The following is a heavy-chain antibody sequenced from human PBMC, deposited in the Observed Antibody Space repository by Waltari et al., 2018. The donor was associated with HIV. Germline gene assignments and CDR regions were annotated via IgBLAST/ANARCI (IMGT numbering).Heavy chain of an antibody. CDR1: GYIFNHYD. D-gene: IGHD1-26*01. J-gene: IGHJ5*02. CDR3: ARAVNAVGAPHWFAP. Sequence: QVQLVQSGAEVKQPGASVKVSCKASGYIFNHYDINWVRQATGQGLEWMGGRNPNSRNTGYAQKFQGRVTMTRDTSITTAYMELSSLKAEDTAVYYCARAVNAVGAPHWFAPWGQGTLVTVSS. CDR2: RNPNSRNT. V-gene: IGHV1-8*01.